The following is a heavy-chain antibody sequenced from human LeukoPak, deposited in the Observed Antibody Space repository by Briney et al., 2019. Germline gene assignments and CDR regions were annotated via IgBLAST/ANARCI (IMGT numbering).Heavy chain of an antibody. CDR2: IIPIFGTA. CDR1: GGTFSSYA. D-gene: IGHD2-15*01. CDR3: ARDDWLGYCSGGSCLVDY. Sequence: SVKVSCKASGGTFSSYAISWVRQAPGQGLEWMGGIIPIFGTANYAQKFQGRVTMTTDTSTSTAYMELRSLRSDDTAVYYCARDDWLGYCSGGSCLVDYWGQGTLVTVSS. J-gene: IGHJ4*02. V-gene: IGHV1-69*05.